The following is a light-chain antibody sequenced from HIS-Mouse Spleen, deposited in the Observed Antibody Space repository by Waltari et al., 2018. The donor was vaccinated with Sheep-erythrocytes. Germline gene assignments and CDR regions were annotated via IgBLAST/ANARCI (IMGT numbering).Light chain of an antibody. CDR2: DAS. CDR1: QDISNY. J-gene: IGKJ5*01. Sequence: DIQMTQFPSSLSASVGDRVTITCQASQDISNYLNWYQQKPGKAPKLLIYDASNLETGGPSRFSGSGSGTDFTFTISSLQPEDIATYYCQQYDNLPSITFGQGTRLEIK. V-gene: IGKV1-33*01. CDR3: QQYDNLPSIT.